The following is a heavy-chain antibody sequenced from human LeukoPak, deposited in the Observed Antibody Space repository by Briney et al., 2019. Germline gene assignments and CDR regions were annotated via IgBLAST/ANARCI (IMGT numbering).Heavy chain of an antibody. Sequence: SETLSLTCSVSGGSISSGGYYWSWIRQHPGKGLEWIGYIYYSGSTYYNPSLKSRVTISVDTSKNQFSLKLSSVTAADTAVYYCARESVTTFLDYWGQGTLVTVSS. V-gene: IGHV4-31*03. CDR1: GGSISSGGYY. CDR3: ARESVTTFLDY. J-gene: IGHJ4*02. D-gene: IGHD3-16*01. CDR2: IYYSGST.